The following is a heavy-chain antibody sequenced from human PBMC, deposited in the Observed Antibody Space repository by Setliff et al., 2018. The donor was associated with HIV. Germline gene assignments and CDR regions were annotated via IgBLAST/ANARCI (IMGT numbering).Heavy chain of an antibody. CDR3: ARGDYYFDSSGPGQDFDI. J-gene: IGHJ3*02. Sequence: TGGSLRLSCAASGFAFSSFAMHWVRRAPGKGLEWMALISYDGSSKYYADSVKGRFTISRDNSKKTLYLQMNSLRTEDTAVYYCARGDYYFDSSGPGQDFDIWGQGTMVTVSS. CDR2: ISYDGSSK. V-gene: IGHV3-30*04. D-gene: IGHD3-22*01. CDR1: GFAFSSFA.